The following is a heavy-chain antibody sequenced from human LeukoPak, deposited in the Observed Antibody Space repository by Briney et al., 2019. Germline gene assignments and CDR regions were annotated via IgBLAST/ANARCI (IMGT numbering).Heavy chain of an antibody. D-gene: IGHD2/OR15-2a*01. Sequence: SETLSLTCTVSGYSISSGDYWGWIRQPPGKGLEWIGEINHSGSTNYNPSLKSRVTISVDTSKNQFSLKLSSVTAADTAVYYCARGSHFSAFDIWGQGTMVTVSS. CDR2: INHSGST. CDR3: ARGSHFSAFDI. J-gene: IGHJ3*02. V-gene: IGHV4-38-2*02. CDR1: GYSISSGDY.